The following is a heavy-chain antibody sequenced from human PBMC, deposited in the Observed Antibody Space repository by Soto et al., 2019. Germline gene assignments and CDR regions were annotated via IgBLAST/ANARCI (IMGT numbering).Heavy chain of an antibody. CDR1: GGSISSGDYY. CDR3: ARDRTLNKPTVFWNWFDP. Sequence: KASETLSLTCTVSGGSISSGDYYWSWIRQPPGKGLEWIGYIYYSGSTYYNPSLKSRVTISVDTSKNQFSLKLSSVTAADTAVYYCARDRTLNKPTVFWNWFDPWGQGTLVTVSS. D-gene: IGHD4-4*01. V-gene: IGHV4-30-4*01. CDR2: IYYSGST. J-gene: IGHJ5*02.